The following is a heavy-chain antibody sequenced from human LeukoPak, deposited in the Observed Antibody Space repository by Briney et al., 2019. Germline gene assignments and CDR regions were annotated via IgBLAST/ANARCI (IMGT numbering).Heavy chain of an antibody. CDR3: ARENRHGDYGGYAFDI. CDR1: GGSFSGYY. CDR2: INHSGST. Sequence: PSETLSLTCALYGGSFSGYYWSWIRQPPGKGLEWIGEINHSGSTNYNPSLKSRVTISVDTSKNQFSLKLSSVTAADTAVYYCARENRHGDYGGYAFDIWGQGTMVTVSS. V-gene: IGHV4-34*01. D-gene: IGHD4-17*01. J-gene: IGHJ3*02.